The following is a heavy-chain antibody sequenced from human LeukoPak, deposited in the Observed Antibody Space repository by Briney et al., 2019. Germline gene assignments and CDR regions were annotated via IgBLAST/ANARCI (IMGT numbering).Heavy chain of an antibody. CDR3: ARRPGETDFDY. Sequence: SETLSLTCAVYGGSFNGYYWSWIRQPPGKGLEWIGEIIHGGSTNTNYNPSLKSRVTISADTSKSQFSLKLTSVTAADTAVYYCARRPGETDFDYWGQGTLVTVSS. CDR1: GGSFNGYY. D-gene: IGHD1-14*01. V-gene: IGHV4-34*12. CDR2: IIHGGSTNT. J-gene: IGHJ4*02.